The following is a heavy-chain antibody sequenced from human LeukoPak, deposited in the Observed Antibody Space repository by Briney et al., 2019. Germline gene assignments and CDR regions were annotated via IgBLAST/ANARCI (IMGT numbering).Heavy chain of an antibody. CDR2: INPSGGST. V-gene: IGHV1-46*01. Sequence: GASVKVSCKASGYTFTSYYMHWVRQAPGQGLEWMGIINPSGGSTSYAQKFQGRVTMTRDTSTSTVYMELSSLRSEDTAVYYCASHYGDYYGMDVWGQGTTVTVSS. J-gene: IGHJ6*02. CDR3: ASHYGDYYGMDV. CDR1: GYTFTSYY. D-gene: IGHD4-17*01.